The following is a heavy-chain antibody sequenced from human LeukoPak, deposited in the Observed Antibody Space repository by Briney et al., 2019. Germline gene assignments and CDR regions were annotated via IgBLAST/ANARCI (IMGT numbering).Heavy chain of an antibody. J-gene: IGHJ3*02. CDR3: ARGRSITILRGVAISDGFDI. CDR2: IATSSDYI. Sequence: PGGSLRLSCAASGFTFSTYSMNWVRQAPGKGLEWVSSIATSSDYIYYAGSLKGRFTIPRDNAKNSLYLHMNSLRPDDTAVYYCARGRSITILRGVAISDGFDIWGQGTKVTVS. CDR1: GFTFSTYS. V-gene: IGHV3-21*06. D-gene: IGHD3-10*01.